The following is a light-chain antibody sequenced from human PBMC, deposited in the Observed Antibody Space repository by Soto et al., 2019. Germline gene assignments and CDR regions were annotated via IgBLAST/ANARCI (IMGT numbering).Light chain of an antibody. J-gene: IGLJ2*01. CDR2: EVF. CDR3: CSYTTTSTFV. V-gene: IGLV2-14*03. CDR1: SSDVGGYDY. Sequence: QSVLTQPASVSGSPGQSITISCTGTSSDVGGYDYVSWYQQHPGKVPKLMIYEVFRRPSGISDRFSGSKSGNTASLTISGHKDEDEAASYCCSYTTTSTFVFGGGTKLTVL.